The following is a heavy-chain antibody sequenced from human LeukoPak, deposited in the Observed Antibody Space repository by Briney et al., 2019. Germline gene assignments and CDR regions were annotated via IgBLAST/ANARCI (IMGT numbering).Heavy chain of an antibody. J-gene: IGHJ6*03. CDR1: GGTISNYY. V-gene: IGHV4-4*07. Sequence: PSETLSLTCTVSGGTISNYYWSWIRQPAGKGLEWIGRIYTSGSTNYNPSLKSRVTMSLDTSKNQFSLKLSSVTAADTAVYYCARKRRGGTYYYGSGSDYYMDVWGKGTTVTVSS. CDR2: IYTSGST. D-gene: IGHD3-10*01. CDR3: ARKRRGGTYYYGSGSDYYMDV.